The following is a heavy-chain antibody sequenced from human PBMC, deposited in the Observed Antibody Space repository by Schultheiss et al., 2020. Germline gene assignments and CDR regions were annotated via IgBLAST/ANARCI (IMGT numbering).Heavy chain of an antibody. CDR3: AGGGVTTKREYYYYYYMDV. V-gene: IGHV4-59*04. CDR1: GGSISSYY. Sequence: SQTLSLTCTVSGGSISSYYWSWIRQPPGKGLEWIGYIYYSGSTSYNPSLKSRLTISVDTSKNQFSLKLSSVTAADTAVYYCAGGGVTTKREYYYYYYMDVWGKGTTVTVSS. D-gene: IGHD4-11*01. J-gene: IGHJ6*03. CDR2: IYYSGST.